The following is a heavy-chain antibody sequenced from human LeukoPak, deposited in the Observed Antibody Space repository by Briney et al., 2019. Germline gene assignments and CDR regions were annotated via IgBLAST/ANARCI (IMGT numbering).Heavy chain of an antibody. Sequence: GRSLRLSCAASGFTFSSYGMHWVRQAPGKGLEWVAVISYDGSNKYYADSVKGRFTISRDNSKNTLYLQMNSLRAEDTAVYYCARSSSGYYYTLIDYWGQGTLVTVSS. V-gene: IGHV3-30*03. CDR3: ARSSSGYYYTLIDY. J-gene: IGHJ4*02. D-gene: IGHD3-22*01. CDR2: ISYDGSNK. CDR1: GFTFSSYG.